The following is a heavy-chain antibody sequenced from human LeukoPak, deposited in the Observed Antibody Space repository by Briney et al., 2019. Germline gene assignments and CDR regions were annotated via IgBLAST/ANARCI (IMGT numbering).Heavy chain of an antibody. V-gene: IGHV3-30*03. J-gene: IGHJ4*02. Sequence: PGRSLRLSCAASGFTFSSYGMHWVRQAPGKGLEWVAVISYDGSNKYYADSVKGRFTISRDNSKNTLHLQMNSLRAEDTAVYYCARHSSGYYHYDYWGPGTPVTVAS. CDR1: GFTFSSYG. D-gene: IGHD3-22*01. CDR2: ISYDGSNK. CDR3: ARHSSGYYHYDY.